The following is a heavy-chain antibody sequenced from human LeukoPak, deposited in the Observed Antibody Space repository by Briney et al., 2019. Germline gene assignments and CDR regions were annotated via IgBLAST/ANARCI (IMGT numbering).Heavy chain of an antibody. V-gene: IGHV3-48*03. CDR2: ISSSGSTI. J-gene: IGHJ4*02. Sequence: QPGGSLRLSCAASGFTFSTYEMSWVRQAPGKGLEWISYISSSGSTIYYAYSVRGRFTISRDNAKNSLYLQMNSLRAEDTAVYYCARDLEYSSSPLDYWGQGALVTVSS. CDR3: ARDLEYSSSPLDY. CDR1: GFTFSTYE. D-gene: IGHD6-6*01.